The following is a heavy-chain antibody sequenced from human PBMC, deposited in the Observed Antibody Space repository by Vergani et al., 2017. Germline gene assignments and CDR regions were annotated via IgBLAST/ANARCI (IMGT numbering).Heavy chain of an antibody. D-gene: IGHD2-2*01. CDR1: GFTFSSYA. Sequence: EVQLLESGGGLVQPGGSLRLSCAASGFTFSSYAMSWVRQAPGKGLEWVSAISGSGGSTYYADSVKGRFTISRDNSKNTLFLQMNSLRAEDTAVYYCSKDQCSSTSFYSANVVAYDYWGQGTLVNVSS. CDR3: SKDQCSSTSFYSANVVAYDY. V-gene: IGHV3-23*01. J-gene: IGHJ4*02. CDR2: ISGSGGST.